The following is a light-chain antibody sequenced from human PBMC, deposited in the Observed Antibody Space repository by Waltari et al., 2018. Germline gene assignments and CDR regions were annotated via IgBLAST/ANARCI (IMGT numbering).Light chain of an antibody. CDR2: EVN. Sequence: QSALTQPPSASGSPGQSVTIPCSGTSSDVGRYNYVSWYQQHPGKAPKLLIYEVNKRPSGVPDRFFGSKSGNTASLTVSGLQAEDEADYYCSSYVGSNRLMFGGGTKVTVL. CDR1: SSDVGRYNY. V-gene: IGLV2-8*01. CDR3: SSYVGSNRLM. J-gene: IGLJ3*02.